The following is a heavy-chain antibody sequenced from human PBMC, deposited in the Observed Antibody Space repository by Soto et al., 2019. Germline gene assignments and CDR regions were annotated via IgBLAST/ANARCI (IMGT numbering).Heavy chain of an antibody. D-gene: IGHD3-10*01. CDR1: GGSISSNNG. CDR3: ARSYVCLISFRAGFDH. J-gene: IGHJ4*02. Sequence: QVQLQESGPGLVKPSGTLSLICAVSGGSISSNNGWSWVRQTTGKGLEWIGEIYHSGSTNYNPSLKSRVTIAVDKPKNQFSLQLTSVTAADTAVYYCARSYVCLISFRAGFDHWGQGTLVTVSS. V-gene: IGHV4-4*02. CDR2: IYHSGST.